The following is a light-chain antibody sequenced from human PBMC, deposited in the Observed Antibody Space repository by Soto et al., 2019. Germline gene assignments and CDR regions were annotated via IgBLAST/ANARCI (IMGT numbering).Light chain of an antibody. CDR3: SVYTRTSTYV. V-gene: IGLV2-18*01. Sequence: QSALTQPPSVSGSPGQSVTISCSGTIDDVTAYYRVSWYQQTPGTAPKLMIYDVSNQPSGVPDRFSGSRSGNTASLTISGLQAEDEGDYYCSVYTRTSTYVFGTWTKLTVL. CDR1: IDDVTAYYR. CDR2: DVS. J-gene: IGLJ1*01.